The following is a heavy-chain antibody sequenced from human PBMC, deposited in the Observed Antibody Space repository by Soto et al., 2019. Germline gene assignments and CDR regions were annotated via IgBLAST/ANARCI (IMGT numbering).Heavy chain of an antibody. D-gene: IGHD1-1*01. CDR2: IYHSGST. V-gene: IGHV4-30-2*01. CDR3: ARDQLEGNLFDP. J-gene: IGHJ5*02. Sequence: SEPLSHTYTVSGGYVISLGGYWSFNRQPPGKGLEWIGYIYHSGSTLYNPSLKSRVTISVDKSKNQFSLKLTSVTAADTAVYSCARDQLEGNLFDPWGQGTLVTVSS. CDR1: GGYVISLGGY.